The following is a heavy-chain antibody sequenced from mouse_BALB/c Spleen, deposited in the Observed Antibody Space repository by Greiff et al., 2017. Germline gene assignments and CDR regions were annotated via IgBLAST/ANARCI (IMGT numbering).Heavy chain of an antibody. CDR2: ISSGGST. CDR3: ARIDGYYPAY. J-gene: IGHJ3*01. D-gene: IGHD2-3*01. CDR1: GFTFSSYA. V-gene: IGHV5-6-5*01. Sequence: EVKLMESGGGLVKPGGSLKLSCAASGFTFSSYAMSWVRQTPEKRLEWVASISSGGSTYYPDSVKGRFTISRDNARNILYLQMSSLRSEDTAMYHCARIDGYYPAYWGQGTLVTVSA.